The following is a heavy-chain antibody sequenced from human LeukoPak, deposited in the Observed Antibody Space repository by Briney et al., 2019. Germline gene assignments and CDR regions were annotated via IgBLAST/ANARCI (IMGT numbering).Heavy chain of an antibody. CDR1: GGSISSGRYY. J-gene: IGHJ4*02. CDR3: ARFQLGFDY. CDR2: IYTSGCT. Sequence: SENLSLNCTVSGGSISSGRYYWSWLRQPAGKGLEWIGRIYTSGCTNYNPSLKSRVTISVDPSKNQFSLKLSSVTAADTAVYYCARFQLGFDYWGQGTLVTVSS. V-gene: IGHV4-61*02. D-gene: IGHD5-18*01.